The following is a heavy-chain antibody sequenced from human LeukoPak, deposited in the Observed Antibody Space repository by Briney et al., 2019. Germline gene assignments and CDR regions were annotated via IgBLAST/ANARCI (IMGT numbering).Heavy chain of an antibody. CDR3: AEGRGSTSIYEY. D-gene: IGHD2-2*01. Sequence: PGGSLRLSCAASGFTFSSYGMSWVRQAPGKGLEWVSFISGSGGSTYYADSVKGRFTMSRDTSKNTLYLEMNSLRDDDTAAYYCAEGRGSTSIYEYWGQGTLVTVSS. CDR2: ISGSGGST. V-gene: IGHV3-23*01. J-gene: IGHJ4*02. CDR1: GFTFSSYG.